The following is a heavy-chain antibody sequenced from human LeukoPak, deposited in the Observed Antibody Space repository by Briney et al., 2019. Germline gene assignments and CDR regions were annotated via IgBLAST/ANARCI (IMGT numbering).Heavy chain of an antibody. CDR1: GYTFTGYY. CDR2: INPNSGGT. Sequence: ASVKVSCKASGYTFTGYYMHWVRQAPGQGLEWMGWINPNSGGTKYSQEFQGRVTITRDTSASTAYMELSSLRSEDMAVYYCARGRITGAFDIWGQGTMVTVSS. J-gene: IGHJ3*02. D-gene: IGHD5-24*01. V-gene: IGHV1-2*02. CDR3: ARGRITGAFDI.